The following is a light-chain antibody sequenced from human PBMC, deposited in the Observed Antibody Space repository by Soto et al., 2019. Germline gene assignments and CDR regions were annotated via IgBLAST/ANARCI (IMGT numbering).Light chain of an antibody. CDR2: EVS. CDR1: SSDVGGYNY. V-gene: IGLV2-8*01. J-gene: IGLJ2*01. Sequence: QSALTQPPSASGSPGQSVTISCTGTSSDVGGYNYVSWYQQHPGKAPKLMIYEVSKRPSGVPDRFSGSKSGNTASLTVSGLQAEVEADYYCSSYAGSNNFGVVFGGGTQVTV. CDR3: SSYAGSNNFGVV.